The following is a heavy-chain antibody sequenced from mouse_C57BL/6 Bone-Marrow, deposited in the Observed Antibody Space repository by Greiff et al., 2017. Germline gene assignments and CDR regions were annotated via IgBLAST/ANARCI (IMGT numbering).Heavy chain of an antibody. J-gene: IGHJ4*01. CDR2: INPSNGST. D-gene: IGHD1-3*01. V-gene: IGHV1-53*01. CDR1: GYTFTSYW. CDR3: AIINMLRYTRDY. Sequence: VQLQQPGTELVKPGASVKLSCKASGYTFTSYWLHWVKQRPGQGLEWIGNINPSNGSTYYNEKFKSKATLTVDKSSSTAYMQLSSLTSEDSAVYYGAIINMLRYTRDYWGQGTSVTVSS.